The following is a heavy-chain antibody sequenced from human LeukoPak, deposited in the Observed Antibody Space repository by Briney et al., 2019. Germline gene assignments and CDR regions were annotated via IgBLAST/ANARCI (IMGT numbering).Heavy chain of an antibody. D-gene: IGHD3/OR15-3a*01. Sequence: GGSLRLSCAASGLTFRSSAMSWVRLAPGKGLGWVSSIDGSGQSTYYADSVKGRFTISRDNSKNTLYLQLTSLRVDDTAIYYCAKVAAWTYFDSWGQGTLVTVFS. CDR3: AKVAAWTYFDS. V-gene: IGHV3-23*01. J-gene: IGHJ4*02. CDR2: IDGSGQST. CDR1: GLTFRSSA.